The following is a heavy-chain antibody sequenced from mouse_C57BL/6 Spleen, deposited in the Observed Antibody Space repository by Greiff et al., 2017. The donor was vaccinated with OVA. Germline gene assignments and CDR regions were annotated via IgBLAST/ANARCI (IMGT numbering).Heavy chain of an antibody. V-gene: IGHV1-26*01. CDR3: ARVTYYGSSYSYWYFDV. D-gene: IGHD1-1*01. J-gene: IGHJ1*03. CDR1: GYTFTDYY. Sequence: EVKLQQSGPELVKPGASVKISCKASGYTFTDYYMNWVKQSHGKSLEWIGDINPNNGGTSYNQKFKGKATLTVDKSSSTAYMELRSLTSEDSAVYYCARVTYYGSSYSYWYFDVWGTGTTVTVSS. CDR2: INPNNGGT.